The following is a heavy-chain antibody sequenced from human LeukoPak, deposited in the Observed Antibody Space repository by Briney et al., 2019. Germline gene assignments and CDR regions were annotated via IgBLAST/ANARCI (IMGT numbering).Heavy chain of an antibody. V-gene: IGHV1-24*01. CDR2: FDPEDVGET. Sequence: ASVEVSCKVSGYSLTELSIHWVRQAPGKGLEWMGGFDPEDVGETIYAQKFQGRLTMTEDTSTDTSYMELSSLIFDDTAVYYCARDIVVVPAAKTPYYYYYYYMDVWGKGTTVTVSS. CDR1: GYSLTELS. CDR3: ARDIVVVPAAKTPYYYYYYYMDV. D-gene: IGHD2-2*01. J-gene: IGHJ6*03.